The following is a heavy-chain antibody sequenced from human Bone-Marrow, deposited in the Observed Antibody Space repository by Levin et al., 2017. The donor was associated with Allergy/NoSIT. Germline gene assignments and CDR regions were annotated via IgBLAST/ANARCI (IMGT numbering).Heavy chain of an antibody. CDR2: IYWDDDK. D-gene: IGHD5-24*01. CDR3: AHSSRWLQPYFDF. V-gene: IGHV2-5*02. CDR1: GFSLTASGVG. J-gene: IGHJ4*02. Sequence: SGPTLVKPTQTLTLTCASSGFSLTASGVGVGWIRQPPGKALEWLATIYWDDDKHYSPSLKSRLTITRDTSKNLVVLTMTNADPVDTATYYCAHSSRWLQPYFDFWGQGTLVTVSS.